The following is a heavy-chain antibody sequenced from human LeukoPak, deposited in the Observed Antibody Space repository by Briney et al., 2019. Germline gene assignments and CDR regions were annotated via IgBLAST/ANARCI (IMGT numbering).Heavy chain of an antibody. CDR1: GGSISSSNW. CDR2: IYHSGST. D-gene: IGHD3-3*01. Sequence: PSETLSLTCAVSGGSISSSNWWSWVRQPPGKGLEWIGEIYHSGSTNYNPSLKSRVTISVDKSKNQFSPKLSSVTAADTAVYYCARVRFLEWSPPYYYGMDVWGQGTTVTVSS. V-gene: IGHV4-4*02. J-gene: IGHJ6*02. CDR3: ARVRFLEWSPPYYYGMDV.